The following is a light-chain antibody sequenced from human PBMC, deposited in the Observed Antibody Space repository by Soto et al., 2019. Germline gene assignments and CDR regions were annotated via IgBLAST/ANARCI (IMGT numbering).Light chain of an antibody. J-gene: IGKJ1*01. V-gene: IGKV1-5*01. CDR3: QQYNSYST. Sequence: DIRRTQSPSTLSASVGDRVTITCRASQSISSWLAWYQQKPGKAPKLLIYDASSLESGVPSRFSGSGSGTEFTLTISSLQPDDFATYYCQQYNSYSTFGQGTKVDIK. CDR1: QSISSW. CDR2: DAS.